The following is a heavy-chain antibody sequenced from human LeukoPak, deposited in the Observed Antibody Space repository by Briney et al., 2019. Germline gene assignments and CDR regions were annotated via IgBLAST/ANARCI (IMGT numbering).Heavy chain of an antibody. D-gene: IGHD2-2*02. CDR1: GFTFGRYW. Sequence: GGSLRLSCASSGFTFGRYWMHWVRQTPGKGLVWVSRINTDGSSTTYADSVKGRFTISRDNSKNTLFLQMNSLRAEDTAIYYCAKVPAAILSYFQHWGLGTLVTVSS. CDR3: AKVPAAILSYFQH. CDR2: INTDGSST. V-gene: IGHV3-74*03. J-gene: IGHJ1*01.